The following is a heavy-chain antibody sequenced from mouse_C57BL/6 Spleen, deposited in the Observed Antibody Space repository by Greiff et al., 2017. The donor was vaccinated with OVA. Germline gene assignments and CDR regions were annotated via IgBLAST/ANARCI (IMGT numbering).Heavy chain of an antibody. Sequence: EVQLVESGGDLVKPGGSLKLSCAASGFTFSSYGMSWVRQTPDKRLEWVATISSGGSYTYYPDSVKGRFTISRDNAKNTLYLQMSSLKSEDTAMYYCARHDDDGYYEGYWGQGTTLTVSS. CDR2: ISSGGSYT. V-gene: IGHV5-6*01. CDR3: ARHDDDGYYEGY. J-gene: IGHJ2*01. D-gene: IGHD2-3*01. CDR1: GFTFSSYG.